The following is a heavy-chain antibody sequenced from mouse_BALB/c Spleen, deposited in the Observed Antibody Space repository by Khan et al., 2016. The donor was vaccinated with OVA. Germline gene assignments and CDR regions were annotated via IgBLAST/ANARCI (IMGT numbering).Heavy chain of an antibody. CDR3: SRRNYFGYTFAY. Sequence: VQLQESGAELARPRASVKLSCKASGYTFTDYYINWVKQRTGQGLEWIGEISPGSGDTYYNEKFKGKATLTADKSSSTAYMQLSSLTSEASAVYFCSRRNYFGYTFAYWGQGTLFTFSA. D-gene: IGHD1-2*01. CDR1: GYTFTDYY. V-gene: IGHV1-77*01. J-gene: IGHJ3*01. CDR2: ISPGSGDT.